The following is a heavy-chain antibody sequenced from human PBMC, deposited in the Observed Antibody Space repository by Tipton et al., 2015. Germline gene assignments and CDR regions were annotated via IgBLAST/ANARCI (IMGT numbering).Heavy chain of an antibody. D-gene: IGHD5-18*01. J-gene: IGHJ4*02. CDR1: GFSFSDHA. Sequence: LSLTCAASGFSFSDHAISWVRQAPGKGLEWVSVISGDGKIAYYADSVRGRFTMSRDNSKNTMYSQMSSLTVEDTAIYYCALGYSYGSYYFDYWGQGTLVTVSS. CDR2: ISGDGKIA. CDR3: ALGYSYGSYYFDY. V-gene: IGHV3-23*01.